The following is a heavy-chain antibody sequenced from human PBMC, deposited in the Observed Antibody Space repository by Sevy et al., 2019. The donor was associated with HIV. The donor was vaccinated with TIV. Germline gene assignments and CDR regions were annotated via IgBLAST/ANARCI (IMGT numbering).Heavy chain of an antibody. CDR1: GGSISSGAYS. CDR2: IYHSGNT. V-gene: IGHV4-30-2*01. Sequence: SETLSLTCAVSGGSISSGAYSWNWIRQPPGKGLEWIGYIYHSGNTYYNPSLKSRLTISVDRSKNLFSLNLSSMTAADTAVYYCARDGGTLTMPGAFDIWGQGTLVTVSS. J-gene: IGHJ3*02. CDR3: ARDGGTLTMPGAFDI. D-gene: IGHD4-17*01.